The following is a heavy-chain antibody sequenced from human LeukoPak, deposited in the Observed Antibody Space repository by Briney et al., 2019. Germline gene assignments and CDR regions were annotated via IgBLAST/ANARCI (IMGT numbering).Heavy chain of an antibody. V-gene: IGHV3-48*02. Sequence: WGSLSLSCTASGFTFSSYSRNWVRQAPGKGLEWVSYISSSSKTIYYADSVKGRFTISRDNAKNSLYLQMNSLRDEDSAVYYFAGSQRMFDYWGQGTLVTVSS. CDR1: GFTFSSYS. J-gene: IGHJ4*02. CDR3: AGSQRMFDY. CDR2: ISSSSKTI.